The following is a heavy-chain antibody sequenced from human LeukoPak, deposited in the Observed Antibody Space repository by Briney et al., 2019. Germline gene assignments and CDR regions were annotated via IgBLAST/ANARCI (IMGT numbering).Heavy chain of an antibody. CDR3: ARAYYYGSGSYLFDY. Sequence: SVKVSCKASGGTFSSYAISWVRQAPGQGLEWMGGIITIFVTANYAQRFSGRVTITTDESTSTAYMELSSLRSEDTAVYYCARAYYYGSGSYLFDYWGQGTLVTVSS. J-gene: IGHJ4*02. D-gene: IGHD3-10*01. CDR1: GGTFSSYA. CDR2: IITIFVTA. V-gene: IGHV1-69*05.